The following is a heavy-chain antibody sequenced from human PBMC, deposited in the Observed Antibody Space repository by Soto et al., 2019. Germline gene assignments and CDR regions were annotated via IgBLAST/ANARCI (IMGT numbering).Heavy chain of an antibody. CDR1: GYTFTSYG. CDR3: AREHIVVVTAILSNYYYYGMDV. J-gene: IGHJ6*02. CDR2: ISAYNGNT. Sequence: ASVKVSCKASGYTFTSYGSSWVRQAPGQGLEWMGWISAYNGNTNYAQKLQGRVTMTTDTSTSTAYMELRSLRSDDTAVYYCAREHIVVVTAILSNYYYYGMDVWGQGTTLTVSS. D-gene: IGHD2-21*02. V-gene: IGHV1-18*01.